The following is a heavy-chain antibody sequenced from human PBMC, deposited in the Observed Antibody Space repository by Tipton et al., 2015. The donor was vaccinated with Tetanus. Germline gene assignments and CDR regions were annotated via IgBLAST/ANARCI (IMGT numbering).Heavy chain of an antibody. V-gene: IGHV4-59*08. CDR1: GDSMTRYY. J-gene: IGHJ4*02. CDR3: ARQEPPRRFFYDSSGSSG. Sequence: TLSLTCTVSGDSMTRYYWSWIRQPPGKGLEWLAYISGSGATNSNYYLKSRITMTRDTSRNQFSLTLTSVTAADTAVYFCARQEPPRRFFYDSSGSSGWGQGILVTVSS. CDR2: ISGSGAT. D-gene: IGHD3-22*01.